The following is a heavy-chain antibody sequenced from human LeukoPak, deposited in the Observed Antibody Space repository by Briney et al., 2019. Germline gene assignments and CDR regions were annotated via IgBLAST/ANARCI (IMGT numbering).Heavy chain of an antibody. D-gene: IGHD3-10*01. CDR2: INPNSGGT. J-gene: IGHJ6*03. Sequence: GASVKVSCKASGYTFTGYYMHWVRQAPGQGLEWMGWINPNSGGTNYAQKFQGRVTMTRDTSISTAYMELSRLRSDDTAVYYCARGCEVRGLGYYYMDVWGKGTTVTISS. CDR1: GYTFTGYY. CDR3: ARGCEVRGLGYYYMDV. V-gene: IGHV1-2*02.